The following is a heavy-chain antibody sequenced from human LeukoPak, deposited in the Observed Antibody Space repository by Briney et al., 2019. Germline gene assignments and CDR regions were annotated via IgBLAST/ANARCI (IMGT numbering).Heavy chain of an antibody. CDR3: ARVGSGGAWFDF. V-gene: IGHV4-4*07. Sequence: PSETLSLTCSVSGDSISYFYWSWIRQAAGKGLEWIGRVSSSGGTDYNPSLKTRATISMDTSKNQLSLTLTSVTAADTAVYHCARVGSGGAWFDFWGQGTLVSVSS. CDR2: VSSSGGT. CDR1: GDSISYFY. J-gene: IGHJ4*02. D-gene: IGHD6-19*01.